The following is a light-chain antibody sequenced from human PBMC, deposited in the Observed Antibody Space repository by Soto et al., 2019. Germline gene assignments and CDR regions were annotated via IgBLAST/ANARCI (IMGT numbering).Light chain of an antibody. CDR2: KAS. CDR3: QQYSTYTPRT. CDR1: QSISIW. Sequence: DIQMTQSPSTLSASVGDRVTITCRASQSISIWLAWYQQKPGKAPKILIYKASSLESGVPSRFIGSGSGTEFTLPISSLQPDDFATYYCQQYSTYTPRTFGQGTKVEIK. J-gene: IGKJ1*01. V-gene: IGKV1-5*03.